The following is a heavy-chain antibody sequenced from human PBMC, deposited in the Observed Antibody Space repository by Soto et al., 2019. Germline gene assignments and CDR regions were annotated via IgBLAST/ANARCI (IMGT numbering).Heavy chain of an antibody. CDR1: GGTFSSYA. CDR3: ARANPEYYYDSSGYYLDY. Sequence: QVQLVQSGAEVKKPGSSVKVSCKASGGTFSSYAISWVRQAPGQGLEWMGGIIPIFGTANYAQKFQGRVTITADESTSTAYMELSSRRSEDTAVYYCARANPEYYYDSSGYYLDYWGQGTLVTVSS. J-gene: IGHJ4*02. D-gene: IGHD3-22*01. CDR2: IIPIFGTA. V-gene: IGHV1-69*12.